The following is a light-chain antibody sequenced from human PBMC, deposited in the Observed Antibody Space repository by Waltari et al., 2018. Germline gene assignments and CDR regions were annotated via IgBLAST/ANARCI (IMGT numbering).Light chain of an antibody. CDR2: DAS. CDR1: HDINNF. J-gene: IGKJ5*01. CDR3: QQFDHLPT. V-gene: IGKV1-33*01. Sequence: DIQMTQSPSSLSASVGDTVTITCQASHDINNFLNWYQRKPGKAPKLLIYDASNLETGVPSRFSGSGSGTDFTFTISSLQPEDIATYYCQQFDHLPTFGQGTRLEIK.